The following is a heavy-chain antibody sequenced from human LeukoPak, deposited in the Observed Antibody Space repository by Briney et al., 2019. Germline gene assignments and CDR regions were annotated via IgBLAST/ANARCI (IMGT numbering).Heavy chain of an antibody. V-gene: IGHV4-4*09. CDR2: IYTSGST. J-gene: IGHJ5*02. Sequence: PSETLSLTCTVSGGSISSYYWSWIRQPPGKGLEWIGYIYTSGSTNYNPSLKSRVTISVDTSKNQFSLKLSSVTAADTAVYYCARLGSSGNFFDYNWFDPWRQGTLVTVSS. CDR3: ARLGSSGNFFDYNWFDP. D-gene: IGHD6-6*01. CDR1: GGSISSYY.